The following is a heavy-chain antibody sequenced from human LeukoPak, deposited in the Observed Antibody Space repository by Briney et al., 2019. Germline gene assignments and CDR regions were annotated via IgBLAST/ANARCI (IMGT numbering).Heavy chain of an antibody. CDR1: GFTFSSYE. J-gene: IGHJ4*02. D-gene: IGHD4-23*01. CDR3: ARGQRWYVIDY. CDR2: ISSSGSTI. Sequence: QPGGSLRLSCAASGFTFSSYEMNWVRQAPGKGLEWVSYISSSGSTIYYADSVKGRFTISRDNAKNSLYLQMSSLRAEDTAVYYCARGQRWYVIDYGGRGTLVTVSS. V-gene: IGHV3-48*03.